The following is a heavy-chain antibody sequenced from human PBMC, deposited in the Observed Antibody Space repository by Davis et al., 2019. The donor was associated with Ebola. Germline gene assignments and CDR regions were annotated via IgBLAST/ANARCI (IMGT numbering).Heavy chain of an antibody. CDR3: ARDVNGDYSFDP. V-gene: IGHV3-53*01. D-gene: IGHD4-17*01. CDR1: GFTVSNNY. CDR2: IYDSGRT. Sequence: PGGSLRLSCAASGFTVSNNYMTWVRQAPGRGLEWVSIIYDSGRTYYADSVKGRFTISRDNSKNTLYLQMNSLRAEDTAVYYCARDVNGDYSFDPWGQGTLVTVSS. J-gene: IGHJ5*02.